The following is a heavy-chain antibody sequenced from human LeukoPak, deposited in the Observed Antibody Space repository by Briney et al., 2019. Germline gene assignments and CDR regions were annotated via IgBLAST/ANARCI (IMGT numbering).Heavy chain of an antibody. Sequence: AGRSLRLSCAASGFTFSTNAMHWVRQAPGKGLEWVAVTSYDEGHKYYADSVKGRFTISRDNANNSLFLQMNSLKAEDTGLYYCARDLRSSSGSLDYWGQGTPVTVSS. D-gene: IGHD6-19*01. CDR1: GFTFSTNA. V-gene: IGHV3-30-3*01. CDR2: TSYDEGHK. J-gene: IGHJ4*02. CDR3: ARDLRSSSGSLDY.